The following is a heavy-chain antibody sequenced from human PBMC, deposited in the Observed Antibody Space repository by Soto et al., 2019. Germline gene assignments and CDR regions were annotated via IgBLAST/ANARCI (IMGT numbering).Heavy chain of an antibody. CDR1: AGSISSYY. J-gene: IGHJ4*02. Sequence: SETLSLTCTVSAGSISSYYWSWIRQPPGKGLEWIGYIYYSGSTNYNPSLKSRVTISVDTSKNQFSLKLSSVTAADTAVYYCARESSGPNFDYWGQGTLVTVSS. CDR3: ARESSGPNFDY. CDR2: IYYSGST. D-gene: IGHD3-22*01. V-gene: IGHV4-59*01.